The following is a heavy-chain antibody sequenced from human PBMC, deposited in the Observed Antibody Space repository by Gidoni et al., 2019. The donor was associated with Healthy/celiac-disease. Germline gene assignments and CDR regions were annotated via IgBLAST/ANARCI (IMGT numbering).Heavy chain of an antibody. D-gene: IGHD3-10*01. V-gene: IGHV1-2*07. CDR1: GYTFTGYY. J-gene: IGHJ4*02. CDR2: SNPNSGGT. CDR3: ASLVEWFGEVLDY. Sequence: QVQLVQSGAEVKKPGASVKVSCKASGYTFTGYYMHWGRQAPGQGLEWKGWSNPNSGGTTYANKFQGRVTMTRDTSISTAYMELSRLRSDDTAVYDCASLVEWFGEVLDYWGQGTLVTVSS.